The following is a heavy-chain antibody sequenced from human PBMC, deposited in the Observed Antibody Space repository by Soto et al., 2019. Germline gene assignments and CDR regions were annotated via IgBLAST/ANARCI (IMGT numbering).Heavy chain of an antibody. CDR1: GYSFISYG. CDR3: GRGLVGGWYYFDY. D-gene: IGHD1-26*01. Sequence: QGQLVQSGVEVKKPGASVKVSCKASGYSFISYGIGWVRQAPGQGLEWMGWITVNSGNTNYPQKFQGRVTMTTDTSTSTAYMELRSLPSDDTAVYYCGRGLVGGWYYFDYWGPGTLVTVSS. J-gene: IGHJ4*02. CDR2: ITVNSGNT. V-gene: IGHV1-18*04.